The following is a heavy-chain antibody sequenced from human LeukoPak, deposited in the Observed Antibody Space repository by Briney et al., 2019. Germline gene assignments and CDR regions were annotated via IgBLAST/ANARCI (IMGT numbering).Heavy chain of an antibody. V-gene: IGHV4-38-2*02. CDR2: IYHSGST. J-gene: IGHJ4*02. D-gene: IGHD3-3*01. CDR3: ARTVHYDFWSGYVY. CDR1: GYSISSGYY. Sequence: SETLSLTCTVSGYSISSGYYWGWIRQPPGKGLEWIGSIYHSGSTYYNPSLKSRVTISVDTSKNQFSLKLSSVTAADTAVYYCARTVHYDFWSGYVYWGQGTLVTVSS.